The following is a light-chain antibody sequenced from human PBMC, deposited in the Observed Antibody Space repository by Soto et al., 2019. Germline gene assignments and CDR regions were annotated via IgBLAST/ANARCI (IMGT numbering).Light chain of an antibody. Sequence: QSVLTQPPSVSGAPGQRVTISCTGSSSNIGAGYDVHWYQQLPGTAPKLLISNNNNRPSGVPDRFSGSKSGTSASLAITGLQAEDEADYYCQSYDSILRGVGFGGGTKLTVL. V-gene: IGLV1-40*01. CDR1: SSNIGAGYD. CDR3: QSYDSILRGVG. CDR2: NNN. J-gene: IGLJ2*01.